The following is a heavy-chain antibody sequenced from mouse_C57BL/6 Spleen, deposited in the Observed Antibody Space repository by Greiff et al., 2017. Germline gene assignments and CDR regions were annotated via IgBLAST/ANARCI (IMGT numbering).Heavy chain of an antibody. CDR2: ISYSGST. CDR3: ARSDDGYFGYWYFDV. J-gene: IGHJ1*03. V-gene: IGHV3-8*01. CDR1: GYSITSDY. D-gene: IGHD2-3*01. Sequence: QLQQSGPGLAKPSQTLSLTCSVTGYSITSDYWNWIRKFPGNKLEYMGYISYSGSTYYNPSLKSRISITRDTSKNQYYLQLNSVTTEDTATYYCARSDDGYFGYWYFDVWGTGTTVTVSS.